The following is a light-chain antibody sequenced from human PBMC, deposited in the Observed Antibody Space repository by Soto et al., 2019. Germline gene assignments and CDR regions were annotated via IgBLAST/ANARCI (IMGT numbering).Light chain of an antibody. CDR1: QSVSTI. J-gene: IGKJ2*01. V-gene: IGKV3-15*01. Sequence: EIVMTQSPATLSVSPGERTTLSCRASQSVSTILAWYQQKPGQAPRLLIYGASTRATGIPVRFSGSGSGTEFTLTISSLQSEDFATYYCQQSYRTPHTFGQGTKLETK. CDR3: QQSYRTPHT. CDR2: GAS.